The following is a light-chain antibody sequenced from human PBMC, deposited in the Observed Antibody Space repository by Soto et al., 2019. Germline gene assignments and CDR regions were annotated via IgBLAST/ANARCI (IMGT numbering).Light chain of an antibody. CDR1: SSDVGGYNY. CDR2: DVS. Sequence: QSVLTQPASVSGSPGQSITISCTGTSSDVGGYNYVSWYQQRPGKAPKFMIYDVSNRPSGVSNRFPGSKSGNTASLTISGLQAEDEADYYCCSYTTSNTRQIVFGTGTKVTVL. CDR3: CSYTTSNTRQIV. J-gene: IGLJ1*01. V-gene: IGLV2-14*01.